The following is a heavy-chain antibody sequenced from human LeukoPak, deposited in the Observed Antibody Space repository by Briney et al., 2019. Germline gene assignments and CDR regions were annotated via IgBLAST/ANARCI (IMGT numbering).Heavy chain of an antibody. V-gene: IGHV1-18*01. Sequence: ASVKVSCKASGYTFTSYGISWVRQAPGQGLEWMGWINAYNGNTNYAQKLQGRVTMTTDTSTSTAYMELRSLRSDDTAVYYCARWLITQVDDILTGQVPFDPWGQGTLVTVSS. D-gene: IGHD3-9*01. CDR1: GYTFTSYG. CDR3: ARWLITQVDDILTGQVPFDP. J-gene: IGHJ5*02. CDR2: INAYNGNT.